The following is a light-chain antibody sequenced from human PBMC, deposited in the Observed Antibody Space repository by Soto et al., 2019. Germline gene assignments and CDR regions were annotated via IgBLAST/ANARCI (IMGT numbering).Light chain of an antibody. V-gene: IGKV3-15*01. Sequence: VMTQSPTTLSVSPGETATLSCRASQNIDYRLAWYQQSPGRSPRLLIYDASTRATDIPARFSGSGSGTDFTLTIAGLQSEDVAVYYCQHYGNRKVFGLGTKV. CDR3: QHYGNRKV. CDR1: QNIDYR. CDR2: DAS. J-gene: IGKJ1*01.